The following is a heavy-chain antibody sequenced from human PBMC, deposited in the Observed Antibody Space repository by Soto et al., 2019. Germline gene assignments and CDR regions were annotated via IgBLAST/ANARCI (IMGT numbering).Heavy chain of an antibody. J-gene: IGHJ6*02. D-gene: IGHD3-10*01. CDR2: LYYSGST. V-gene: IGHV4-61*01. Sequence: SETPLVTKSVSGGSDEYHIYYWTWIKKPPGKRLEWIGSLYYSGSTNYNPSLKSRVTISVDTSKNQFSLKLSSVTAADTAVYCCATESREFSSSGGLDGWGQGSTVTVSS. CDR1: GGSDEYHIYY. CDR3: ATESREFSSSGGLDG.